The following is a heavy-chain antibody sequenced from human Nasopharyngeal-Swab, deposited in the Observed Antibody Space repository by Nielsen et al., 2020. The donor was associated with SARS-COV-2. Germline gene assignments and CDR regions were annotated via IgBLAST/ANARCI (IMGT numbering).Heavy chain of an antibody. CDR2: ISSSSSYI. CDR1: GFTFSSYS. Sequence: GGSLRLSCAASGFTFSSYSMNWVREAPGKGVEWVSSISSSSSYIYYADSVKGRFTISRDNAKNSLYLQMNSLRAEDTGVYYCGRATTVKGVLGDVWGKGTTVTVS. D-gene: IGHD4-11*01. V-gene: IGHV3-21*01. CDR3: GRATTVKGVLGDV. J-gene: IGHJ6*03.